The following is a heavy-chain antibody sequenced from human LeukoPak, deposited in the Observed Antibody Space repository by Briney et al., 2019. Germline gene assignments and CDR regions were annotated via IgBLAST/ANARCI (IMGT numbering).Heavy chain of an antibody. CDR1: GGSISSYY. D-gene: IGHD3-10*01. CDR3: ARDSPYYYGSGSATYYMDV. CDR2: IYYSGST. V-gene: IGHV4-59*01. J-gene: IGHJ6*03. Sequence: PSETLSLTCTVSGGSISSYYWSWIRQPPGKGLEWIGYIYYSGSTNYNPSLKSRVTISVDTSKNQFSLKLSSVTAADTAVYYCARDSPYYYGSGSATYYMDVWGKGTTVTISS.